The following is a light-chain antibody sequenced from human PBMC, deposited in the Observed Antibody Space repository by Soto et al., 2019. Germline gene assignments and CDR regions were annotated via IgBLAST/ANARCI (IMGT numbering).Light chain of an antibody. CDR2: GNN. J-gene: IGLJ3*02. Sequence: QPVLTQPPSVSGAPGQRVTISCTGSSSNIGAGYDVHWYQQLPGTAPKLLIYGNNNRPSGVLDRFSGSKSDTSASLAITGLQAEDEADYYCQSYDGSLGGYWVFGGGTKLTVL. CDR3: QSYDGSLGGYWV. CDR1: SSNIGAGYD. V-gene: IGLV1-40*01.